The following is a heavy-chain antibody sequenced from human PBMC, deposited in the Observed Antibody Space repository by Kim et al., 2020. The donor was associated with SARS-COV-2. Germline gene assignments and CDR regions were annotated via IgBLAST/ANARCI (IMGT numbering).Heavy chain of an antibody. D-gene: IGHD4-17*01. CDR1: GFSFSDVW. Sequence: GGSLRLSCAASGFSFSDVWMNWVRQAPGEGLEWLGRIFNRREGEKTNYIVTVKGRFTISRDDSRNMLYLQMNSLKTEDTAVYYCTSRIVTTNDYWGQGTLVTVSS. CDR2: IFNRREGEKT. J-gene: IGHJ4*02. CDR3: TSRIVTTNDY. V-gene: IGHV3-15*01.